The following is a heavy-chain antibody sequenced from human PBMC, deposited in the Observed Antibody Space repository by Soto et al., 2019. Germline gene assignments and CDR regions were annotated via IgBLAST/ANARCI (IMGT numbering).Heavy chain of an antibody. D-gene: IGHD4-4*01. CDR2: VYYSGST. CDR3: ASYANYNHF. CDR1: GGSMSSHY. J-gene: IGHJ4*02. V-gene: IGHV4-59*11. Sequence: QVQLQESGPGLVKPSETLSLTCNVSGGSMSSHYWSWIRQPPGKGLEWIGYVYYSGSTNYNPSLKSRVTISVDTSKNQFSLKLSSVTAADTAVYYCASYANYNHFWGQGTLVTVSS.